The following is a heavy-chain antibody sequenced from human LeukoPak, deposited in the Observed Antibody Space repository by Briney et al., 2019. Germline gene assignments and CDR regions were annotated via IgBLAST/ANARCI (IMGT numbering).Heavy chain of an antibody. CDR2: IYYSGST. Sequence: SETLSLTCTVSGGSISSYYWSWIRQPPGKGLEWIGYIYYSGSTNYNPSLKSRVTISVDTSKNQFSLKLSSVTAADTAVYYCARGTTGTTWGDYYYYYYMDVWGKGTTVTISS. J-gene: IGHJ6*03. CDR3: ARGTTGTTWGDYYYYYYMDV. V-gene: IGHV4-59*01. D-gene: IGHD1-1*01. CDR1: GGSISSYY.